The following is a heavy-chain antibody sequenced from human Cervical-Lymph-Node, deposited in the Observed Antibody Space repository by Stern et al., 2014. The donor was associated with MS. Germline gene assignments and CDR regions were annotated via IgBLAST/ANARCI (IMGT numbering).Heavy chain of an antibody. Sequence: QVQLVQSGSELKKPGASVKVSCKAFGYTFTTYAMNWVRQAPGQGLEWLGWINTDTGNPTYAQGFTGRFVFSLDTSVSTAYLQINSLKTDDTAVYYCARSLKYYFDYWGQGTLVTVSS. CDR1: GYTFTTYA. V-gene: IGHV7-4-1*02. CDR2: INTDTGNP. J-gene: IGHJ4*02. CDR3: ARSLKYYFDY.